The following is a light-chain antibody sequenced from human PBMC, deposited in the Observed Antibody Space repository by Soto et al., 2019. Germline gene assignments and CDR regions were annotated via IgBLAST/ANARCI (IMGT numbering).Light chain of an antibody. J-gene: IGKJ1*01. Sequence: EIVMTQSPATLSVSPGERATLSCRASQSVSGNLAWYQQKPGQAPRLLIYGASTRATAIPARFSGSGSGTEFTLTMSRLQSEDFAVYYCQQYNNWPPWTFGQGTKVEIK. CDR3: QQYNNWPPWT. CDR1: QSVSGN. V-gene: IGKV3-15*01. CDR2: GAS.